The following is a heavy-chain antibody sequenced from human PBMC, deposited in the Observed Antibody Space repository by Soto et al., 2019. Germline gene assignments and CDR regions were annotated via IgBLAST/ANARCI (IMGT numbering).Heavy chain of an antibody. CDR1: GYSFTSYW. CDR2: IDPSDSYT. Sequence: SGESLKISCKGSGYSFTSYWISWVRQMPGKGLEWMGRIDPSDSYTNYSPSFQGHVTISADKSISTAYLQWSSLKASDTAMYYCARPGLSSSSPGYYYGMDVWGQGTTVTVSS. D-gene: IGHD6-6*01. V-gene: IGHV5-10-1*01. J-gene: IGHJ6*02. CDR3: ARPGLSSSSPGYYYGMDV.